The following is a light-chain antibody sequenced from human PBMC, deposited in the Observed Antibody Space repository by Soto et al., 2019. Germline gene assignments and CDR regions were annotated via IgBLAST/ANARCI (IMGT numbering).Light chain of an antibody. CDR2: EVS. CDR1: SSDVGGFNY. V-gene: IGLV2-14*01. J-gene: IGLJ1*01. Sequence: QSVLTQPASVSGSPGQSITISCTGTSSDVGGFNYVSWYQQHPGKAPKLMIYEVSNRPSGVSNRFSGSKSGNTASLTISGLQDEDESDYYCSSYTSSSTEVFGNGTKLTVL. CDR3: SSYTSSSTEV.